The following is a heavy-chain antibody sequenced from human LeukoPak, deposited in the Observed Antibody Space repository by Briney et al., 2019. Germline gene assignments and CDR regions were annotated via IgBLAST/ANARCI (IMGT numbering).Heavy chain of an antibody. V-gene: IGHV3-30-3*01. Sequence: GRSLRLSCAASGFTFSSYAMHWVRQAPGKGLEWVAVISYDGSNKYYADSVKGRFTISRDNSKNTLYLQMNSLRAGDTAVYYCASRHIAVAGTTIDYWGQGTLVTVSS. CDR3: ASRHIAVAGTTIDY. J-gene: IGHJ4*02. D-gene: IGHD6-19*01. CDR1: GFTFSSYA. CDR2: ISYDGSNK.